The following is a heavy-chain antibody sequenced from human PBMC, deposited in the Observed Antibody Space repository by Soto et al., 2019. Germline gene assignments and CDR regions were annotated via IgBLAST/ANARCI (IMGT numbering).Heavy chain of an antibody. D-gene: IGHD3-10*01. V-gene: IGHV1-18*04. CDR3: VRDLDGSGSYYTDY. J-gene: IGHJ4*02. Sequence: ASVKVSCKASGYTFTSYGISWVRQAPGQGLEWMGWINTYKGNTNYAQKFQGRVTMTTDTSTSTAYMELRSLRSDDTAVYYCVRDLDGSGSYYTDYWGQGTLVTVSS. CDR2: INTYKGNT. CDR1: GYTFTSYG.